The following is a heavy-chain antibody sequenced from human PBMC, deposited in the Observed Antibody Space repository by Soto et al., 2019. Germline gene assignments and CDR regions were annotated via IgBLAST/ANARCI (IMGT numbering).Heavy chain of an antibody. Sequence: EVQLVESGGGLVKPGGSLSLSCAASGFTFSSYSMNWVRQAPGKGLEWVSSISSSSSYIYYADSVKGRFTISRDNAKNSLYLQMSSRRAEDKDVYYCARDLPGGNDYDSSSYHDAFDIWGQGTMVTVAT. CDR1: GFTFSSYS. J-gene: IGHJ3*02. CDR2: ISSSSSYI. CDR3: ARDLPGGNDYDSSSYHDAFDI. V-gene: IGHV3-21*06. D-gene: IGHD3-22*01.